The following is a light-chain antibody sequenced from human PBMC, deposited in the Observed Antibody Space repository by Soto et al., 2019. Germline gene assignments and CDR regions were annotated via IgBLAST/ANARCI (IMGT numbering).Light chain of an antibody. Sequence: QSALTQPPSASGSPGQSVTISCTGTSSDVGGDDYVSWYQQHPGKAPKLMIYEVTIRPSGLSDRFSGSKSGNTASLTVSGLQAEDEADYYCGSYTGVNPSYVFGTGTKLTVL. J-gene: IGLJ1*01. CDR3: GSYTGVNPSYV. CDR1: SSDVGGDDY. CDR2: EVT. V-gene: IGLV2-8*01.